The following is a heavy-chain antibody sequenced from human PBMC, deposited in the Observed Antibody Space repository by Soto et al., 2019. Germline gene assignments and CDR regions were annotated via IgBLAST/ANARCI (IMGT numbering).Heavy chain of an antibody. CDR3: ARGRYGDY. V-gene: IGHV1-18*01. CDR1: GYAFTTYG. D-gene: IGHD1-1*01. CDR2: ISAHNGNT. J-gene: IGHJ4*02. Sequence: QVHLVQSGAEVKKPGASVKVSCKGSGYAFTTYGITWVRQAPGQGLEWMGWISAHNGNTNYAQKLQGRVTVTRDTSTSTAYMELTSLRSDDTAVYYCARGRYGDYWGQGALVTVSS.